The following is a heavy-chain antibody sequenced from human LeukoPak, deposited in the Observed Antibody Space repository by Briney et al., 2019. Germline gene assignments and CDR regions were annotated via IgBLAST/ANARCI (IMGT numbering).Heavy chain of an antibody. CDR2: ISAYNGNT. D-gene: IGHD6-13*01. J-gene: IGHJ5*02. CDR1: GYTFTSYG. Sequence: GASVKVSCKASGYTFTSYGISWVRQAPGQGLEWMGWISAYNGNTNYAQKLQGRVTMTTDTSTSTAYMELSSLRSEDTAVYYCASWNSSSWYTDWFDPWGQGTLVTVSS. V-gene: IGHV1-18*01. CDR3: ASWNSSSWYTDWFDP.